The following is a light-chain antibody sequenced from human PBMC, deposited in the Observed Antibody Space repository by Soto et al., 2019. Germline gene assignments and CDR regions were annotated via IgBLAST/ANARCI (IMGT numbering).Light chain of an antibody. Sequence: GGRVTITCRASQDIRNDLHWYQQKPGEAPNLLIYAATTFQSGVPSRFSGSGSGTHFTLNISSLQPEDLATYFCLQDNSYPWTFGQGTKVDIK. CDR2: AAT. CDR1: QDIRND. CDR3: LQDNSYPWT. J-gene: IGKJ1*01. V-gene: IGKV1-6*01.